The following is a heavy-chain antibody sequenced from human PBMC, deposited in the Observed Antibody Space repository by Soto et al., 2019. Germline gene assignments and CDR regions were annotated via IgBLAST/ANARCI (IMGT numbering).Heavy chain of an antibody. CDR2: INPSDSDT. CDR3: ASPLRYDFWSGYVFDY. V-gene: IGHV5-51*01. J-gene: IGHJ4*02. D-gene: IGHD3-3*01. Sequence: PGESLKISCQGSGYSFTSYWIGWVRQMPGKGLEWMGIINPSDSDTRYSPSFQGQVTISVDKSITTASLQWSSLKASDTAMYYCASPLRYDFWSGYVFDYWGQGTLVTVSS. CDR1: GYSFTSYW.